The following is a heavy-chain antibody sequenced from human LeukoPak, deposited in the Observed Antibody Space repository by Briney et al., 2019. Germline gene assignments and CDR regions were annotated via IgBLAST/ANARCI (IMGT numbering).Heavy chain of an antibody. Sequence: GGSLRLSCAASGFTFSSYAMSWVRQAPGKGLEWVANIKQDGSEKYYVDSVKGRFTISRDNAKNSLYLQMNSLRAEDTAVYYCFTIFGVVDYWGQGTLVTVSS. V-gene: IGHV3-7*01. CDR3: FTIFGVVDY. J-gene: IGHJ4*02. CDR2: IKQDGSEK. D-gene: IGHD3-3*01. CDR1: GFTFSSYA.